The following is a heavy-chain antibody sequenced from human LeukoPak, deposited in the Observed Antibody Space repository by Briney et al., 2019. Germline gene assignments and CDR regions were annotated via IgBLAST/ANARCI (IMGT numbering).Heavy chain of an antibody. Sequence: PGGSLRLSCAASGFTFSSYAMSWVRQAPGKGLEWVSAISGSGGSTYYAASVKGRFTISRDNSKNTLYLQMNSLRAEDTAVYYCAKSDRFGVVNYDYWGQGTLVTVSS. D-gene: IGHD3-3*01. CDR1: GFTFSSYA. J-gene: IGHJ4*02. CDR3: AKSDRFGVVNYDY. CDR2: ISGSGGST. V-gene: IGHV3-23*01.